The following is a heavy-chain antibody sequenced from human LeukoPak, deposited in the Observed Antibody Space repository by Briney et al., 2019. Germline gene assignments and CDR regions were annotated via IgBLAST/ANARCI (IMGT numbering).Heavy chain of an antibody. CDR3: ARELPFDY. CDR1: GFTFSTYW. J-gene: IGHJ4*02. V-gene: IGHV3-74*01. Sequence: GGSLRLSCAASGFTFSTYWMHWVRQAPGKGPVWVSRINSDGITTTYADSVKGRFTISRDNAKNTLYLQMNTLRAEDTAVYYCARELPFDYWGQGTLVTVSS. CDR2: INSDGITT.